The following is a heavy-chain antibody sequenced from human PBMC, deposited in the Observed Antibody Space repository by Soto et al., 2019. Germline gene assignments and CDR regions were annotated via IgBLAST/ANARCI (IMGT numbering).Heavy chain of an antibody. CDR1: GGSISSYY. CDR3: ARHLVGYWLTFDP. D-gene: IGHD2-15*01. CDR2: IYYSGST. Sequence: PSETLSLTCTVSGGSISSYYWSWIRQPPGKGLEWIGYIYYSGSTNYNPSLKSRVTISVDTSKNQFSLKLSSVTAADTAVYYCARHLVGYWLTFDPWGQGTLVTVSS. V-gene: IGHV4-59*08. J-gene: IGHJ5*02.